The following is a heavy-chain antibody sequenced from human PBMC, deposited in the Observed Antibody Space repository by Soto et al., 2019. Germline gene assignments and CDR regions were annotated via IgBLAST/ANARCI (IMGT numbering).Heavy chain of an antibody. V-gene: IGHV4-30-2*01. CDR1: GGSISSGGYS. CDR2: IYHXCXX. J-gene: IGHJ4*02. D-gene: IGHD2-2*01. Sequence: SETLSLTFAVSGGSISSGGYSWSWIRQPPVKVLEFICYIYHXCXXXXXXSLXXXXAXSIXXSKXXXSXXXXXXXAADTAVYYCARVPDYWGQGTLVTVSS. CDR3: ARVPDY.